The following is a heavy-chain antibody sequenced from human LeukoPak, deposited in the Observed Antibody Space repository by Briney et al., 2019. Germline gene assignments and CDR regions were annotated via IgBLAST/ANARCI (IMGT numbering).Heavy chain of an antibody. D-gene: IGHD6-13*01. CDR2: INPNSGGT. CDR3: ARERGQQLVRSWFDP. J-gene: IGHJ5*02. CDR1: GYTFTGSY. V-gene: IGHV1-2*02. Sequence: ASVKVSCKASGYTFTGSYMHWVRQAPGQGLEWMGWINPNSGGTNYAQKFQGRVTMTRDTSISTAYMELSRLRSDDTAVYYCARERGQQLVRSWFDPWGQGTLVTVSS.